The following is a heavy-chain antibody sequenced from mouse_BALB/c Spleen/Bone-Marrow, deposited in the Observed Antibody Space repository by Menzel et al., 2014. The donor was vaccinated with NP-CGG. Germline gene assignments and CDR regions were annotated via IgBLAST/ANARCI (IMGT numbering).Heavy chain of an antibody. CDR3: ARDYDYFFDY. J-gene: IGHJ2*01. CDR2: IDLANGNT. V-gene: IGHV14-3*02. CDR1: GFNIKDTY. Sequence: DVKLQESGAELVKPGASVKLSCTASGFNIKDTYMHWVKQRPEQGLEWIGWIDLANGNTKYDPNFQGKATITADTSSNTAYLQLSSLTSEDTAVYYCARDYDYFFDYWGQGTTLTVSS. D-gene: IGHD2-4*01.